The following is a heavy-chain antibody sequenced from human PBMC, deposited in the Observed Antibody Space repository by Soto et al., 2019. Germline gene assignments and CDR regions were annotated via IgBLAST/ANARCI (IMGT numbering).Heavy chain of an antibody. CDR3: ARWGSDYEFDY. V-gene: IGHV4-59*01. Sequence: SETLSLTCTVSGGSISSYYWSWIRQPPGKGLEWIGYIYYSGSTNYNPSLKSRVTISVDTSKNQFSLKLSSVTAADTAVYYCARWGSDYEFDYWGQGALVTVSS. CDR1: GGSISSYY. D-gene: IGHD5-12*01. J-gene: IGHJ4*02. CDR2: IYYSGST.